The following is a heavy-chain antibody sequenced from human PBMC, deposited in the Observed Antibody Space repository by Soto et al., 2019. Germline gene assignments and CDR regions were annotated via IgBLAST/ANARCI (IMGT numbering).Heavy chain of an antibody. CDR3: ARHEATYYNVYGMHV. CDR1: GYSFTTYW. V-gene: IGHV5-51*01. Sequence: PGESLKISCESHGYSFTTYWITWVRQKPGKGLEWMGSFHPCESYTRYSPSFQGQVTISADRSLTTAYLQWSSLQAADTATYYCARHEATYYNVYGMHVWGKGNSVTL. J-gene: IGHJ6*04. CDR2: FHPCESYT. D-gene: IGHD3-10*01.